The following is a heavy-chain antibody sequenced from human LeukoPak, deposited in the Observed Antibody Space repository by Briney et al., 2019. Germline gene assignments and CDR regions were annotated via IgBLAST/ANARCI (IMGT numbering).Heavy chain of an antibody. J-gene: IGHJ4*02. CDR3: AKELSIAAPGVFDY. Sequence: PEGSLRLSCAASGFTFSIYAMSWVRQAPGKGLGWVSSLSASGDRTYYADSVKGRFTISRGNSKDTLFLQMNSLRAEDTAIYYCAKELSIAAPGVFDYWGQGTLVAVSS. D-gene: IGHD6-13*01. V-gene: IGHV3-23*01. CDR2: LSASGDRT. CDR1: GFTFSIYA.